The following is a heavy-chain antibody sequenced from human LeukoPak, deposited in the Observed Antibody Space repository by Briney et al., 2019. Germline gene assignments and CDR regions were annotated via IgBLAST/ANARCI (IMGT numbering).Heavy chain of an antibody. D-gene: IGHD1-26*01. CDR3: ARAPPVGAGDY. Sequence: ASVKVPCKASGYTFTSYYMHWVRQAPGQGLEWMGIINPSGGSTSYAQKFQGRVTMTRDTSTSTVYMELSSLRSEDTAVYYCARAPPVGAGDYWGQGTLVTVSS. J-gene: IGHJ4*02. CDR2: INPSGGST. V-gene: IGHV1-46*01. CDR1: GYTFTSYY.